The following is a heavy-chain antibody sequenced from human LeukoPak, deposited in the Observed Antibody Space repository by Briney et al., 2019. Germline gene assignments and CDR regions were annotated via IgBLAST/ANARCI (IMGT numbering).Heavy chain of an antibody. CDR2: IYSGGST. J-gene: IGHJ3*02. CDR3: ARSKRLAAVAGTYAFDI. Sequence: GGSLRLSCAASGFTVSSNYMSWVRQAPGKGLEWVSVIYSGGSTYYADSVKGRFTISRDNSKNTLYLQMNSLRAEDTAVYYCARSKRLAAVAGTYAFDIWGQGTMVTVSS. V-gene: IGHV3-53*01. CDR1: GFTVSSNY. D-gene: IGHD6-19*01.